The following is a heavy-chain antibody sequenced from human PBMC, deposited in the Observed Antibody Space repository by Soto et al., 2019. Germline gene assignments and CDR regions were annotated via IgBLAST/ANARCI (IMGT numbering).Heavy chain of an antibody. D-gene: IGHD3-22*01. CDR1: GFTFSSYW. Sequence: PGGSLRLSCAASGFTFSSYWMSWVRQAPGKGLEWVANIKQDGSEKYYVDSVKGRFTISRDNAKNSLYLQMNSLRAEDTAVYYCACFCSYYYDSSGYDFRGQGTLVTVSS. J-gene: IGHJ4*02. CDR3: ACFCSYYYDSSGYDF. CDR2: IKQDGSEK. V-gene: IGHV3-7*01.